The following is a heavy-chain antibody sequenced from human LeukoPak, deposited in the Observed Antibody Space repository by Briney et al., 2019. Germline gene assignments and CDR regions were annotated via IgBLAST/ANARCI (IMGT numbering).Heavy chain of an antibody. J-gene: IGHJ4*02. Sequence: GGSLRLSCAASGFTVSSKYMSWVRQAPGKGLEWVSVIYSGGSTYYADSVKGRFTISRDNSKNTLYLQMNSLRAEDTAVYYCARELGQLVTHFDYWGQGTLVTVSS. CDR1: GFTVSSKY. V-gene: IGHV3-66*01. CDR2: IYSGGST. D-gene: IGHD6-13*01. CDR3: ARELGQLVTHFDY.